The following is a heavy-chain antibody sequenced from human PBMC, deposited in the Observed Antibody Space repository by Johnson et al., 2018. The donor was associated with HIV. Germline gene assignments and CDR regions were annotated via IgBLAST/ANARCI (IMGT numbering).Heavy chain of an antibody. CDR2: ISWNSGSI. V-gene: IGHV3-9*01. D-gene: IGHD6-13*01. J-gene: IGHJ3*02. Sequence: VQLVESGGGLVQPGRSLRLSCTASGFTFDDYAMHWVRLAPGKGLEWVSGISWNSGSIAYADSVKGRFTTSRDNAKNSLYLQVKSLRAEDTALYLCAKDNGIAGTSGDALDIWGQGTMVTVSS. CDR3: AKDNGIAGTSGDALDI. CDR1: GFTFDDYA.